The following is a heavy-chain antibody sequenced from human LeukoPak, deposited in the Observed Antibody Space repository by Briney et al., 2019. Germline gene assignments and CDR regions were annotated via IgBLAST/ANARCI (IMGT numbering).Heavy chain of an antibody. D-gene: IGHD3-9*01. CDR1: GYTLTELS. J-gene: IGHJ3*02. V-gene: IGHV1-24*01. Sequence: ASVKVSCKVSGYTLTELSMHWVRQAPGKGLEWMGGFDPEDGETIYAQKFQGRVTMTEDTSTDTAYMELRSLRSDDTAVYYCARDYDILTQGYAFDIWGQGTMVTVSS. CDR2: FDPEDGET. CDR3: ARDYDILTQGYAFDI.